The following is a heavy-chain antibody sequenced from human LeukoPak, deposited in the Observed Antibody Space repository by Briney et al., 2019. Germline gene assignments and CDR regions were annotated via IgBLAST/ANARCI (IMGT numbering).Heavy chain of an antibody. D-gene: IGHD6-25*01. CDR1: GYTFTGYY. CDR3: ASPAASLASRYYYYYMDV. CDR2: INPNSGGT. Sequence: ASVKVSCKASGYTFTGYYMHWVRQAPGRGLEWMGWINPNSGGTNYAQKFQGRVTMTRDTSISTAYMELSRLRSDDTAVYYCASPAASLASRYYYYYMDVWGKGTTVTVSS. J-gene: IGHJ6*03. V-gene: IGHV1-2*02.